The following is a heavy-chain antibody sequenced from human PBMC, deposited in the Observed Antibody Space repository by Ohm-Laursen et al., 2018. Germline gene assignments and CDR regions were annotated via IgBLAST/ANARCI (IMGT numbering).Heavy chain of an antibody. CDR1: GYAFTGYY. CDR3: ARDTQGSGFDY. V-gene: IGHV1-2*02. J-gene: IGHJ4*02. Sequence: VSSVKVSCKASGYAFTGYYMHWVRQAPGQGLEWMGWINPNSGGTNYAQKFQGRVTMTRDTSISTAYMELSRLRSDDTAVYYCARDTQGSGFDYWGQGTLVTVA. CDR2: INPNSGGT. D-gene: IGHD3-10*01.